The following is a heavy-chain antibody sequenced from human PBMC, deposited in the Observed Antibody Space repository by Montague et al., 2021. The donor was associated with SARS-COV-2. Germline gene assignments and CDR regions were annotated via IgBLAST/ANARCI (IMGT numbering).Heavy chain of an antibody. CDR1: GFTFSNYW. CDR3: AKGGV. CDR2: IKPDGSDG. V-gene: IGHV3-7*01. J-gene: IGHJ6*02. Sequence: SLRLSCAASGFTFSNYWMSWVRQAPGKGLEWVANIKPDGSDGYYVDSVKGRFTISRDNAENSLYLQMNSLRAEDTAVYYCAKGGVWGQGTTVTVSS.